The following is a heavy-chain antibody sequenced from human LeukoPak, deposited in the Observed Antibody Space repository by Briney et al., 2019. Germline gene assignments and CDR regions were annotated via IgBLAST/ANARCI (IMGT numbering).Heavy chain of an antibody. CDR3: AHTGHYYDRNNANWYFDL. CDR2: IYWDDDK. V-gene: IGHV2-5*02. Sequence: SGPTLVKPTQTLTLTCTFSGFSLSTSGVGVGWIRQPPGKALEWLAVIYWDDDKRYSPSLKNRLTITKDTSKTQVVLTLTNMAPVDTATYYCAHTGHYYDRNNANWYFDLWGRGTLVTVSS. J-gene: IGHJ2*01. D-gene: IGHD3-22*01. CDR1: GFSLSTSGVG.